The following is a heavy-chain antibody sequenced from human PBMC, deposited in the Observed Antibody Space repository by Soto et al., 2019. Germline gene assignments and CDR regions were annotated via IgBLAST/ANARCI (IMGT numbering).Heavy chain of an antibody. Sequence: ASVKVSCKASGYTFTSYYMHWVRQAPGQGLEWTGIINPSGGSTSYAQKFQGRVTMTRDTSTSTVYMELSSLRSEDTAVYYCARVFRLGGYSYGRRDYYYGMDVWGQGTTVTVSS. J-gene: IGHJ6*02. D-gene: IGHD5-18*01. CDR3: ARVFRLGGYSYGRRDYYYGMDV. CDR2: INPSGGST. CDR1: GYTFTSYY. V-gene: IGHV1-46*01.